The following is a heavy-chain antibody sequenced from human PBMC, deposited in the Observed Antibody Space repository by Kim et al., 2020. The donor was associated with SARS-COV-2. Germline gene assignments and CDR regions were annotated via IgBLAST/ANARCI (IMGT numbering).Heavy chain of an antibody. Sequence: GGSRRLSCGASGFTFSDTAMHWVRRASGKGLEWVGRIRRKVNGYATAYSASVRVRFTISRDDSRNTAYLQMDSMKTADTAVKYCTRARGTTLAFGDAF. CDR1: GFTFSDTA. CDR2: IRRKVNGYAT. D-gene: IGHD1-1*01. J-gene: IGHJ3*01. V-gene: IGHV3-73*01. CDR3: TRARGTTLAFGDAF.